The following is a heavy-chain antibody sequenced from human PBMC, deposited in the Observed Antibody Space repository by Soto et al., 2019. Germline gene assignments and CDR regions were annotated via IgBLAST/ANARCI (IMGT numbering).Heavy chain of an antibody. CDR3: ARDFTDSSGPTLGMDV. Sequence: SETLSLTCTVSGGSISSGGYYWSWIRQHPGKGLEWIGYMYHSGSTYYNPSLKSRVTISVDTSKKQFSLKLSSVTAADTAVYYCARDFTDSSGPTLGMDVWGQGTTVTVS. J-gene: IGHJ6*02. D-gene: IGHD6-19*01. V-gene: IGHV4-31*03. CDR1: GGSISSGGYY. CDR2: MYHSGST.